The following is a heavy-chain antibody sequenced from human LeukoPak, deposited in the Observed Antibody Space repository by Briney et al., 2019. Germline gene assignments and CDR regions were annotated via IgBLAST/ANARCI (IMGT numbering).Heavy chain of an antibody. J-gene: IGHJ6*02. CDR1: GFPFSSYS. CDR3: ARGGGLDV. CDR2: IKPDGTTK. V-gene: IGHV3-7*03. D-gene: IGHD3-16*01. Sequence: GGSLRLSCAASGFPFSSYSMTWVRQAPGKGLEWVANIKPDGTTKFYVDSVKGRFTISRDNAKNSLYLQMSNLRAEDTAVYFCARGGGLDVWGQGATVTASS.